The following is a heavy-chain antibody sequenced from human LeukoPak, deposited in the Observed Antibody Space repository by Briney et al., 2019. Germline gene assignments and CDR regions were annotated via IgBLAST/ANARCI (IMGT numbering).Heavy chain of an antibody. CDR1: GGTFSSYA. Sequence: SVKVSCKASGGTFSSYAISWVRQAPGQGLEWMGRIIPIFGTANYAQKFQGRVTITTDESTSTAYMELSSLRSEDTAVYYCARERRLRGPGSYSNYFDYWGQGTLVTVSS. CDR3: ARERRLRGPGSYSNYFDY. CDR2: IIPIFGTA. J-gene: IGHJ4*02. D-gene: IGHD3-10*01. V-gene: IGHV1-69*05.